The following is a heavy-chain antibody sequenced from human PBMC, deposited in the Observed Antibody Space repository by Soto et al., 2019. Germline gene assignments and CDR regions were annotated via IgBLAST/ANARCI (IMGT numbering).Heavy chain of an antibody. D-gene: IGHD6-19*01. V-gene: IGHV4-4*02. CDR2: IYHSGST. CDR1: GGSISSSNW. Sequence: QVQLQESGPGLVKPSGTLSLTCAVSGGSISSSNWWSWVRQPPGKGLEWIGEIYHSGSTNYNPSIKSRVPISVDKSKNQFSLKLRSVTAADTAVYYCASPSGWRGGGMDVWGQGTTVTVSS. J-gene: IGHJ6*02. CDR3: ASPSGWRGGGMDV.